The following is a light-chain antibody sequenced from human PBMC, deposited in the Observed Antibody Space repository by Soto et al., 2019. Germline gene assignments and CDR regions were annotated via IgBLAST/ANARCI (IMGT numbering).Light chain of an antibody. CDR3: QQRSIWPPLT. Sequence: EIVLTQSPATLSLSPGERATLSCRASQSVSSFLAWYQQKPGQPPRLLIYDASNRATGIPARFSGSGSGTEFTLTISSLEPEDFAVYYCQQRSIWPPLTFGGGTKVEIK. CDR1: QSVSSF. J-gene: IGKJ4*01. V-gene: IGKV3-11*01. CDR2: DAS.